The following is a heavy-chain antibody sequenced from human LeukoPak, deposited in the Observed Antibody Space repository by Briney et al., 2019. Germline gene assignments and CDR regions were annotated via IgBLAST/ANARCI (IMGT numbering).Heavy chain of an antibody. CDR1: GYTFTGYY. CDR3: AREGGLGGEWLRTLYGMDV. D-gene: IGHD5-12*01. CDR2: INPNSGGT. J-gene: IGHJ6*02. Sequence: ASVKVSCKTSGYTFTGYYMHWVRQAPGQGLEWMGWINPNSGGTNYAQKFQGRVTMTRDTSISTAYMELSRLRSDDTAVYYCAREGGLGGEWLRTLYGMDVWGQGTTVTVSS. V-gene: IGHV1-2*02.